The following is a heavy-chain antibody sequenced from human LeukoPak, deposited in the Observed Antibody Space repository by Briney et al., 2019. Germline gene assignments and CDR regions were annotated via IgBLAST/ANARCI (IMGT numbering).Heavy chain of an antibody. V-gene: IGHV4-34*01. J-gene: IGHJ6*02. D-gene: IGHD5-18*01. Sequence: SETLSLTCAVYGGSFSGYYWSWLRQPPGKGLEWIGEINHSGSTNYNPSLKSRVTISVDTSKNQFSLKLSSVTAADTAVYYCARGPSYGRYYYYGMDVWGQGTTVTVSS. CDR3: ARGPSYGRYYYYGMDV. CDR2: INHSGST. CDR1: GGSFSGYY.